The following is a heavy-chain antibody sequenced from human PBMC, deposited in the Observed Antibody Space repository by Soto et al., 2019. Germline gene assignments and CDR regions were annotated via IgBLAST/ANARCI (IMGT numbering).Heavy chain of an antibody. CDR1: GGSISSGDYY. CDR3: ATERPAGARLDP. J-gene: IGHJ5*02. D-gene: IGHD6-13*01. CDR2: IYHGGST. Sequence: QVQLQESGPGLVKPSQTLSLTCTVSGGSISSGDYYWSWIRQPPGKGLEWIGYIYHGGSTHYNPSLKSRVTISVDTSQNQCSLKLSSVTAADTAVYYTATERPAGARLDPWGQGALVTVSS. V-gene: IGHV4-30-4*01.